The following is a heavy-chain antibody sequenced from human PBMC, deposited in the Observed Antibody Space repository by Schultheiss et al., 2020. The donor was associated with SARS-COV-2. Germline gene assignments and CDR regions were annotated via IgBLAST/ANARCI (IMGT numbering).Heavy chain of an antibody. CDR3: ARDLTRYYGMDV. J-gene: IGHJ6*02. Sequence: SETLSLTCAVSGGSISSGSYYWSWIRQPPGKGLEWIGYIYYSGSTNYNPSLKSRVTISVDTSKNQFSLKLSSVTDADTAVYYCARDLTRYYGMDVWGQGTTVTVSS. V-gene: IGHV4-61*01. CDR1: GGSISSGSYY. CDR2: IYYSGST. D-gene: IGHD2-2*01.